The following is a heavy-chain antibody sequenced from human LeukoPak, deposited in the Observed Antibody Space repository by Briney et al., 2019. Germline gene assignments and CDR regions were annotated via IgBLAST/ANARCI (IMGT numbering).Heavy chain of an antibody. CDR3: ARDGVSYYPYYYYYYMDV. CDR1: GFTFSSYS. D-gene: IGHD1-26*01. Sequence: GGSLRLSCAASGFTFSSYSMNWVRQAPGKGLEWVSSISTTSSYIYYADSVKGRFTISRDNAKNSLHLQMNSLRAQDTAVYYCARDGVSYYPYYYYYYMDVWGKGTTVTVSS. V-gene: IGHV3-21*01. J-gene: IGHJ6*03. CDR2: ISTTSSYI.